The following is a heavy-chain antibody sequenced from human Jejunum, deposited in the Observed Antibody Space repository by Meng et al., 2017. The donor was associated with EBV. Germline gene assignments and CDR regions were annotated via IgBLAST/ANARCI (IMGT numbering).Heavy chain of an antibody. J-gene: IGHJ5*02. V-gene: IGHV4-4*02. CDR3: ATSMSGYSDGYS. CDR1: GTSISSSNW. Sequence: VQVQSAGPGMEPPSGAMSPTWAVSGTSISSSNWWSWVRQAPGEGLEWIGEIYYTGRTNYNPSLKSRVSMSIDKSKNQFSLNLNSVTVADTAVYYCATSMSGYSDGYSWGQGTLVTVSS. D-gene: IGHD5-12*01. CDR2: IYYTGRT.